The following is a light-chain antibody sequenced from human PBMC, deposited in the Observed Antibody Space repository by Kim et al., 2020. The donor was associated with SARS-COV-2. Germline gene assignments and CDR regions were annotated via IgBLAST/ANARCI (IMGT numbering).Light chain of an antibody. CDR2: DVS. CDR3: CSYAGSYTWV. V-gene: IGLV2-11*01. Sequence: QSALTQPRSVYGSPGQSVTISCTGTSSDVGGYNYVSWYQQHPGKVPKVMIYDVSERPSGVPDRFSGSKSGNTVSLTISGLQAEDEADYYCCSYAGSYTWVFGGGTKLTVL. J-gene: IGLJ3*02. CDR1: SSDVGGYNY.